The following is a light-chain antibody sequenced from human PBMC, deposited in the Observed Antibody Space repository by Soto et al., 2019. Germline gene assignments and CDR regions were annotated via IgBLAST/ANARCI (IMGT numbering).Light chain of an antibody. Sequence: DIQMTQSPSSLSASVGDRVTITCRASQSISSYLNWYQQKPGKAPKLLIYAASSLQSGVPSRFSGSGSGTDFTLAISSLQPEYFATYYCQQSDSTPFTFGPGTKVDI. V-gene: IGKV1-39*01. CDR1: QSISSY. CDR3: QQSDSTPFT. CDR2: AAS. J-gene: IGKJ3*01.